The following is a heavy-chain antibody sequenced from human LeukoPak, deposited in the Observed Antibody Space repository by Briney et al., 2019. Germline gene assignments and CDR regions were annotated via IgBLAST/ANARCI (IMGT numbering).Heavy chain of an antibody. D-gene: IGHD5-12*01. Sequence: ASVKVSCKASGYTFASYDINWVRQTTGQGLVWMGWMNPNSGNTGYAQKFQGRLTMTRDTSMRTAYMELRGLKSEDTAVYYCARRLDTIEFDPWGQGTLVTVSS. J-gene: IGHJ5*02. V-gene: IGHV1-8*01. CDR1: GYTFASYD. CDR2: MNPNSGNT. CDR3: ARRLDTIEFDP.